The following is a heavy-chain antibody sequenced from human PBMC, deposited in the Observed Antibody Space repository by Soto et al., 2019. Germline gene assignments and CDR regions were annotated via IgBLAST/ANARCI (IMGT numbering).Heavy chain of an antibody. V-gene: IGHV3-30-3*01. D-gene: IGHD3-22*01. CDR3: ARDPLSYYDSSGTKAFHY. Sequence: QVQLVESGGGVVQPGRSLRLSCAASGFTFSSYAMHWVRQAPGKGLEWVAVISYDGSNKYYADSVKGRFTISRDNSKNTLYVQMNGLRAEETAVYYCARDPLSYYDSSGTKAFHYWAQGPLVTVSS. CDR1: GFTFSSYA. CDR2: ISYDGSNK. J-gene: IGHJ4*02.